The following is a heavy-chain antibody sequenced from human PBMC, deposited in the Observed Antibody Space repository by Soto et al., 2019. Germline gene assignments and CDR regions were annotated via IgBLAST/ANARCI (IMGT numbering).Heavy chain of an antibody. J-gene: IGHJ4*02. D-gene: IGHD1-26*01. CDR1: GFSLSTSGVG. CDR2: IYWDDDK. CDR3: AHSAYSGSYSDY. Sequence: QITLKESGPTLVKPTQTLTLTCTFSGFSLSTSGVGVGWIRQPPGKALEWLALIYWDDDKRYSPSLKSRLTISKAXSKNQVVLTMTNMDPVDTATYYCAHSAYSGSYSDYWGQGTLVTVSS. V-gene: IGHV2-5*02.